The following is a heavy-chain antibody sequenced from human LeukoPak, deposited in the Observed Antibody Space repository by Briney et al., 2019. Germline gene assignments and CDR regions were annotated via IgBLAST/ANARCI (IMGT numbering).Heavy chain of an antibody. J-gene: IGHJ6*03. CDR3: AREGLRSIAARRGTRDYMDV. Sequence: ASVKVSCKASGYTFTGYYIHWVRQAPGQGLEWMGWINPNSGGTNYAQKFQGRVTMTTDTSTSTVYMELRSLRSDETGVYYCAREGLRSIAARRGTRDYMDVWGKGTTVIVSS. CDR2: INPNSGGT. D-gene: IGHD6-6*01. V-gene: IGHV1-2*02. CDR1: GYTFTGYY.